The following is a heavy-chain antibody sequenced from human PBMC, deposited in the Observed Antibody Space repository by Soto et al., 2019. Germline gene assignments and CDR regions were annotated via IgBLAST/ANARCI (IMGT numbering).Heavy chain of an antibody. CDR2: IYYSGST. D-gene: IGHD6-6*01. V-gene: IGHV4-31*03. CDR3: ARDLGYSSSSRDWYFNL. Sequence: QVQLQESGPGLVKPSQTLSLTCTVSGGSISSGGYYWSWIRQHPGKGLEWIGYIYYSGSTYYNPSLKIRVTISVDTSKNQFSLKLSSVTAADTAVYYCARDLGYSSSSRDWYFNLWGRGTLVTVSS. CDR1: GGSISSGGYY. J-gene: IGHJ2*01.